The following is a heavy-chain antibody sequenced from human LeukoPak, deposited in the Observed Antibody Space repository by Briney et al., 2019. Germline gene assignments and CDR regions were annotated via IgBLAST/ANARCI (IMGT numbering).Heavy chain of an antibody. Sequence: GGSLRLSCAASEFSVGSNYMTWVLQAPGKGLEWVSLIYSGGSTYYADSVKGRFTISRDNSKNTLYLQMNSLRAEDTAVYYCARDDIWAFDYWGQGTLVTVSS. CDR3: ARDDIWAFDY. D-gene: IGHD7-27*01. CDR2: IYSGGST. J-gene: IGHJ4*02. V-gene: IGHV3-66*01. CDR1: EFSVGSNY.